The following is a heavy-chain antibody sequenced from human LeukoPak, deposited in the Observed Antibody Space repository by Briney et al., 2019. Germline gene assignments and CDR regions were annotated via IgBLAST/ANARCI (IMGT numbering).Heavy chain of an antibody. V-gene: IGHV3-53*01. J-gene: IGHJ3*02. D-gene: IGHD3-9*01. CDR1: GFTVSSNY. Sequence: GGSLRLSCAVSGFTVSSNYMNWVRQAPGKGLEWVSVIYSGGSTYYADSVKGRFTIPRDNSKNTLYLQMNSLRVEDTAVYYCARAYISPHAFDIWGQGTMVTVSS. CDR2: IYSGGST. CDR3: ARAYISPHAFDI.